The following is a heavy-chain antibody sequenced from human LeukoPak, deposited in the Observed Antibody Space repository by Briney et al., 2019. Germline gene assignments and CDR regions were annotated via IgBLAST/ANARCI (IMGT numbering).Heavy chain of an antibody. Sequence: GGSLRLSCTASGFTFGDYAMSWFRQAPGKGLEWVGFIRSKAYGGTTEYAASVKGRFTISRDDSKSIAYLQMNSLKTEDTAVYYCTRHDVRGESDAFDIWGQGTMVTVSS. CDR1: GFTFGDYA. J-gene: IGHJ3*02. V-gene: IGHV3-49*03. CDR3: TRHDVRGESDAFDI. D-gene: IGHD3-10*01. CDR2: IRSKAYGGTT.